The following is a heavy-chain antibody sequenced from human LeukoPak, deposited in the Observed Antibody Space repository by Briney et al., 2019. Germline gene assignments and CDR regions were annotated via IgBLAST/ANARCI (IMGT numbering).Heavy chain of an antibody. Sequence: PGGSLRLSCAASGFTFSSYGMHWVRQAPGKGLEWVAVIWYDGSNKYYADSVKGRFTISRDNSKNTLYLQMNSLRAEDTAVYCCAREYPLLKTNWFDPWGQGTLVTVSS. D-gene: IGHD2-2*02. V-gene: IGHV3-33*01. J-gene: IGHJ5*02. CDR1: GFTFSSYG. CDR3: AREYPLLKTNWFDP. CDR2: IWYDGSNK.